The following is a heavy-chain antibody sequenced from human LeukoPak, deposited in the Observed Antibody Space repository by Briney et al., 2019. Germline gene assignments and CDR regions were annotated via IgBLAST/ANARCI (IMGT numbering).Heavy chain of an antibody. D-gene: IGHD6-13*01. Sequence: PSQTLSLTCTVSGGSISSGGYYWSWIRQHPGKGLEWIGEINHSGSTNYNPSLKSRVTISVDTSKNQFSLKLSSVTAADTAVYYCARGRWSSSFYDYWGQGTLVTVSS. CDR2: INHSGST. J-gene: IGHJ4*02. CDR3: ARGRWSSSFYDY. CDR1: GGSISSGGYY. V-gene: IGHV4-31*03.